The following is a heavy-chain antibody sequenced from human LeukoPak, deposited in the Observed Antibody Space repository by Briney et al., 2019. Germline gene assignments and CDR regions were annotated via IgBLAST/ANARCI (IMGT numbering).Heavy chain of an antibody. V-gene: IGHV3-66*01. CDR2: IYSGGST. J-gene: IGHJ5*02. CDR3: ASGLSSSWYSWFDP. Sequence: GGSLRLSCAASGFTVSSNYMSWVRQAPGKGLEWVSVIYSGGSTYYADSVKGRFTISRDNSKNTLYLQMNSLRAEDTAVYYCASGLSSSWYSWFDPWGQGTLVTVSS. D-gene: IGHD6-13*01. CDR1: GFTVSSNY.